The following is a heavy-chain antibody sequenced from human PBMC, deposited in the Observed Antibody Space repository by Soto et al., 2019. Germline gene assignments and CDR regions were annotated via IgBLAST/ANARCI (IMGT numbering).Heavy chain of an antibody. CDR2: IYWDDDK. D-gene: IGHD3-10*01. CDR3: AHLRLTYYYGSGSYGGLNWFDP. J-gene: IGHJ5*02. CDR1: GFSLSTSGVG. Sequence: QITLKESGPTLVKPTQTLTLTCTFSGFSLSTSGVGVGWIRQPPGKALEWLALIYWDDDKRYSPSLKSRLTITKDTSKNQVVLTMTNMDPVDTATYYCAHLRLTYYYGSGSYGGLNWFDPWGQGTLVTVSS. V-gene: IGHV2-5*02.